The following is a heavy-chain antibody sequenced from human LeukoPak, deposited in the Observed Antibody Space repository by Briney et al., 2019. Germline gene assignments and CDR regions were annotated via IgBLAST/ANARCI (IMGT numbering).Heavy chain of an antibody. V-gene: IGHV4-39*01. J-gene: IGHJ4*02. CDR3: ARHLSDYYDSSGWKVPYHFDY. CDR1: GGSISSSSYY. CDR2: IYYSGST. D-gene: IGHD3-22*01. Sequence: PSETLSLTCTVSGGSISSSSYYWGWIRQPPGKGLEWIGSIYYSGSTYYNPSLKSRVTISVDTSKNQFSLKLSSVTAADTAVYYCARHLSDYYDSSGWKVPYHFDYWGQGTLVTVSS.